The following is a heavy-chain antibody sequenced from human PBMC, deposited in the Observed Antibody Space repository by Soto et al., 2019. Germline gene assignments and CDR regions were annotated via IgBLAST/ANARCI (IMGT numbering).Heavy chain of an antibody. Sequence: KPGGSLRLSCAASGFTFSSYSMNWVRQAPGKGLEWVSSISSSSSYIYYADSVKGRFTISRDNAKNSLYLQMNSLRAEDTAVYYCARIGRITMIVVVERYGMDVWGQGTTVTVSS. CDR2: ISSSSSYI. CDR3: ARIGRITMIVVVERYGMDV. CDR1: GFTFSSYS. D-gene: IGHD3-22*01. V-gene: IGHV3-21*01. J-gene: IGHJ6*02.